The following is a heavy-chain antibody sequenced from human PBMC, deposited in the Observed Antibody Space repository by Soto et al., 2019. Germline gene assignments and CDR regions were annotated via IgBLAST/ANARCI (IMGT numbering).Heavy chain of an antibody. Sequence: QLQLQESGPGLVKPSETLSLTCTVSGGSISSSSYYWGWIRQPPGKGLEWIGSIYYSGSTYYNPSLKSRVTISVDTSKNQFSLKLSSVTAADTAVYYCASLQVDTAMANGPRSDYWGQGTLVTVSS. V-gene: IGHV4-39*01. CDR2: IYYSGST. CDR3: ASLQVDTAMANGPRSDY. J-gene: IGHJ4*02. CDR1: GGSISSSSYY. D-gene: IGHD5-18*01.